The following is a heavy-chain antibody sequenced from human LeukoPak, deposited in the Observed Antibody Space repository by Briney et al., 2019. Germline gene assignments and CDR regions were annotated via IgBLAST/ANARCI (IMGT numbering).Heavy chain of an antibody. CDR3: AREDCSGGSGYSGCDY. V-gene: IGHV1-69*01. D-gene: IGHD2-15*01. CDR1: GGTFSSYA. Sequence: SVKVCCKASGGTFSSYAISWVRQAPGQGLEWMGGIIPMFVTANYEQKFPGRVTITADEYTSTAYMELSSLRSEDTAVYYCAREDCSGGSGYSGCDYWGQGTLVTVSS. CDR2: IIPMFVTA. J-gene: IGHJ4*02.